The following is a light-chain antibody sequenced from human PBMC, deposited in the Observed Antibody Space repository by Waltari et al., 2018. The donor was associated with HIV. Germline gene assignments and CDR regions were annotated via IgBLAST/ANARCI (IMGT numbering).Light chain of an antibody. V-gene: IGLV2-14*03. CDR2: DVD. CDR3: ASFTGDHTLL. Sequence: SAVTQPASVSGLPGQSITISCPGDDSDFGLYTFFSWYQQHPGTLPRLILYDVDSRASGISHRFSGSMSGHTASLNISGLRAEDEADYYCASFTGDHTLLFGGGTKVTVL. J-gene: IGLJ2*01. CDR1: DSDFGLYTF.